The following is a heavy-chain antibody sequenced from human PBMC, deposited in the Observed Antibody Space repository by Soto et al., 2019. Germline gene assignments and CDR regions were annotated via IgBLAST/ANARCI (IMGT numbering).Heavy chain of an antibody. Sequence: QTGGSLRLSCAASGFTCSSYDMSWVRQAPGKGLEWVSTILVGGSTHYPDSVKGRFTISRDNSKNTVFLQMNSLTAGDTAVYYCAKATATGGGAFDISGQGTMVTVSS. J-gene: IGHJ3*02. D-gene: IGHD2-8*02. V-gene: IGHV3-23*01. CDR1: GFTCSSYD. CDR3: AKATATGGGAFDI. CDR2: ILVGGST.